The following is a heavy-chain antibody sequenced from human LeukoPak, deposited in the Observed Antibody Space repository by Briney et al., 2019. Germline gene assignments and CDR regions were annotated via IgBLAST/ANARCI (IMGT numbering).Heavy chain of an antibody. D-gene: IGHD3-3*01. CDR3: ARDSTIFGVVSRGYFDY. Sequence: GGSLRLSCAASGFTFDDYGMSWVRQAPGKGLEWVSDINWNGGSTGYADSVKGRFTISRDNAKNSLYLQMNSLRAEDTALYYCARDSTIFGVVSRGYFDYWGQGTLVTVSS. V-gene: IGHV3-20*04. CDR1: GFTFDDYG. CDR2: INWNGGST. J-gene: IGHJ4*02.